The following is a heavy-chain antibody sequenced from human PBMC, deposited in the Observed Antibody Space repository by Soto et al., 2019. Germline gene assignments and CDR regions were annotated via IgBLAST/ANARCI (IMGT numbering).Heavy chain of an antibody. V-gene: IGHV2-5*02. Sequence: QITLKESGPTLVKPTQTLTLTCTFSGFSLSTSGVGVGWIRQPTGKALEWLALIYWDDDKRYSPSLKSRLTITKDTSKSQVVLTMTNMDTVDTATYYCAHHIDDRLGRKQFDYWGQGTLVTVSS. CDR1: GFSLSTSGVG. CDR3: AHHIDDRLGRKQFDY. CDR2: IYWDDDK. J-gene: IGHJ4*02. D-gene: IGHD6-19*01.